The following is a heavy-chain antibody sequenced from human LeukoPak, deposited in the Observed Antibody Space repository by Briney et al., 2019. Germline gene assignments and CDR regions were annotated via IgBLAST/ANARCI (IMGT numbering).Heavy chain of an antibody. Sequence: PGGSLRLSCAASGFTFSSYAMSWVRQAPGKGLEWVSAISGSGGSTYYADSVKGRFTISRDNSKNTLYLQMNSLRAEDTAVYYCAKHVPTLPGGYSSSWYEALDAFDIWGQGTMVTVSS. CDR2: ISGSGGST. D-gene: IGHD6-13*01. CDR1: GFTFSSYA. CDR3: AKHVPTLPGGYSSSWYEALDAFDI. J-gene: IGHJ3*02. V-gene: IGHV3-23*01.